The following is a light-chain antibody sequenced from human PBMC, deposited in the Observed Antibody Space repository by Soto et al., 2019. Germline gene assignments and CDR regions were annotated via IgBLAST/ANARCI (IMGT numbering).Light chain of an antibody. CDR3: QQSYIALWT. V-gene: IGKV1-39*01. J-gene: IGKJ1*01. CDR2: DAS. Sequence: DIQMTQSPSSLSASVGDRVTITCRASQSISSYLNWYQQKPGKAPNLLIYDASSLQSGVPSRFSGSGSGTDFTLTISSLQPEDFATYYCQQSYIALWTFGQGTKVEIK. CDR1: QSISSY.